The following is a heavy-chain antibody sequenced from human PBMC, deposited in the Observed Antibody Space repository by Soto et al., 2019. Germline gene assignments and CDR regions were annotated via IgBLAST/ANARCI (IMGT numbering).Heavy chain of an antibody. J-gene: IGHJ6*02. CDR3: AAERRGYYYGMDV. CDR1: GYTFTSSA. CDR2: IVVGSGNT. Sequence: SVKVSCKASGYTFTSSAMQWVRQARGQRLEWIGWIVVGSGNTNYAQKFQERVTITRDMSTSTAYMELSSLRSEDTAVYYCAAERRGYYYGMDVWGQGTTVTVSS. V-gene: IGHV1-58*02.